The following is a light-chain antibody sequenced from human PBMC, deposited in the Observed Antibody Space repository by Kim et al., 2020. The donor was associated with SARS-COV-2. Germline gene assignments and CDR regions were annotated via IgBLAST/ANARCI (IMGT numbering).Light chain of an antibody. CDR3: AVWDDSLGGRV. J-gene: IGLJ2*01. Sequence: QSVLTQPPSASGTPGQSVTISCSGSSSNIGSNYVYWYQQVPGTAPKLLIYRNNQRPSGVPDRFSVSKSGTSASLAISGLRSEDEADYYCAVWDDSLGGRVFGGGTKLTVL. CDR1: SSNIGSNY. CDR2: RNN. V-gene: IGLV1-47*01.